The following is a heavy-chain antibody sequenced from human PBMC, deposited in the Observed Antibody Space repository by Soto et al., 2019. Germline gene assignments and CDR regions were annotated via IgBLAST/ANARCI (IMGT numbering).Heavy chain of an antibody. V-gene: IGHV4-4*02. CDR3: ARSQATVLAN. Sequence: SETLSLTCTVSGGSMSSSNWWNWVRQPPGKGLEWIGEAHHSGRTNYNPSLKSRVTISVDKSKNHFSLKLSSVTAADTAVYYCARSQATVLANWGQGTLVTVYS. D-gene: IGHD4-17*01. CDR2: AHHSGRT. CDR1: GGSMSSSNW. J-gene: IGHJ4*02.